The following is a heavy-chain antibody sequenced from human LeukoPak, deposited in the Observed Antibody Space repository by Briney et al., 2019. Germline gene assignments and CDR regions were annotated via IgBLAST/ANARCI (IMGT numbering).Heavy chain of an antibody. Sequence: GGSLRLSCAASGFIFSGSAMHWVRQASGKGLEWVGHIRSKPNNYATAYAASVKGRFTISRDDSKNTAYLQMNSLKTEDTAIYYRTRLDYGDLYYYGMDVWGQGTTVTVSS. J-gene: IGHJ6*02. CDR1: GFIFSGSA. V-gene: IGHV3-73*01. CDR2: IRSKPNNYAT. D-gene: IGHD4-17*01. CDR3: TRLDYGDLYYYGMDV.